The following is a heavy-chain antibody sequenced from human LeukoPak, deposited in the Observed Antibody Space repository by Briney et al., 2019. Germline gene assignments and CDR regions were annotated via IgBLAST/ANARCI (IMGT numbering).Heavy chain of an antibody. D-gene: IGHD3-10*01. CDR2: ISAHNGNT. J-gene: IGHJ6*02. CDR3: ARLGFGESPGVMDV. CDR1: GYTFTSYG. V-gene: IGHV1-18*01. Sequence: GASVKVSCKASGYTFTSYGISWVRQTPGQGLEWMGWISAHNGNTNYAQKLQGRVTMTTDTSTSTAYMELRSLRSDDTAVYYCARLGFGESPGVMDVWGQGTTVTVSS.